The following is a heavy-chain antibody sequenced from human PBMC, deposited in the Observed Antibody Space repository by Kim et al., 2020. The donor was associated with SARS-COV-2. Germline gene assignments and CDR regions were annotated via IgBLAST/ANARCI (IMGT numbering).Heavy chain of an antibody. CDR1: GGSISSSSYY. CDR2: IYYSGST. CDR3: ATIYSSGWYPLYYFDY. Sequence: SETLSLTCTVSGGSISSSSYYWGWIRQPPGKGLEWIGSIYYSGSTYYNPSLKSRVTISVDTSKNQFSLKLSSVTAADTAVYYCATIYSSGWYPLYYFDYWGQGTLVTVSS. J-gene: IGHJ4*02. V-gene: IGHV4-39*01. D-gene: IGHD6-19*01.